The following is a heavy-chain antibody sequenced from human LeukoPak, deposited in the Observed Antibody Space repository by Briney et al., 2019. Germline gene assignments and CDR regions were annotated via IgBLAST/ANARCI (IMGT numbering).Heavy chain of an antibody. J-gene: IGHJ3*02. V-gene: IGHV3-33*01. CDR1: GFTFSSYG. CDR2: ILNDGSQE. CDR3: ARDDALGDNALDI. Sequence: GGSLRLSCAASGFTFSSYGMHWVRQAPGKGLEWVAVILNDGSQEKYADSVKGRFTISRDNSKNTLFLQMNSLRAEDTAVYYCARDDALGDNALDIWGEGTMVTVSS. D-gene: IGHD3-16*01.